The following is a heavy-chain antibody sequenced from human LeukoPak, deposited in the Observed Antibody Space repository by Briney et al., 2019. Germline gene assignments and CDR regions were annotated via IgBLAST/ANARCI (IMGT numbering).Heavy chain of an antibody. V-gene: IGHV1-2*04. Sequence: GASVKVSCKASGYTFTGYYMHWVRQAPGQGLEWMGWINPNSGGTNYAQKFQGWVTMTRDTSISTAYMELSRLRSGDTAVYYCARAYDSSGYYYLDYWGQGTLVTVSS. CDR3: ARAYDSSGYYYLDY. CDR2: INPNSGGT. CDR1: GYTFTGYY. D-gene: IGHD3-22*01. J-gene: IGHJ4*02.